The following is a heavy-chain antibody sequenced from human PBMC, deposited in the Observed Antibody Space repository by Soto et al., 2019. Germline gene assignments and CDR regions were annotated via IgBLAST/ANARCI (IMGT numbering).Heavy chain of an antibody. V-gene: IGHV1-58*01. D-gene: IGHD3-3*01. CDR2: IVVGSGNT. CDR3: AAGLAYYDFWSGYSPTPEGGMDV. Sequence: VPCKPSEFTFTSSAVQWVRQARGKRLEWIGWIVVGSGNTNYAQKFQERVTITRDMSTSTAYMELSSLRSEDTAVYYCAAGLAYYDFWSGYSPTPEGGMDVWGQGTTVTVSS. CDR1: EFTFTSSA. J-gene: IGHJ6*02.